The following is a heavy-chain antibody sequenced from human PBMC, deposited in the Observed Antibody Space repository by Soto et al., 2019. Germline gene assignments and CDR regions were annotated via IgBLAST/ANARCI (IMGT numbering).Heavy chain of an antibody. Sequence: ASVKVYCKASGYTFTSYDINWVRQATGQGLEWMGWMNPNSGNTGYAQKFQGRVTMTRNTSISTAYMELSSLRSEDTAVYYCARGGLGYCSGGSCYSDSSSHDYWGQGTLVTVSS. CDR2: MNPNSGNT. CDR3: ARGGLGYCSGGSCYSDSSSHDY. CDR1: GYTFTSYD. V-gene: IGHV1-8*01. J-gene: IGHJ4*02. D-gene: IGHD2-15*01.